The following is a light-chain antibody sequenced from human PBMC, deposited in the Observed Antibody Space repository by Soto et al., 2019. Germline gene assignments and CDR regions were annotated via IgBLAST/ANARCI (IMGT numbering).Light chain of an antibody. Sequence: EIVLTQSPATLSLSPGERATLSCRASQSLSKSLVWYKQKPGQAPRLLIDGASNRATGIPARFSGSGSGTEFTLTISSLEPEDFAVYFCQQRSSWPLTFGGGTKVDIK. V-gene: IGKV3-11*01. CDR1: QSLSKS. J-gene: IGKJ4*02. CDR2: GAS. CDR3: QQRSSWPLT.